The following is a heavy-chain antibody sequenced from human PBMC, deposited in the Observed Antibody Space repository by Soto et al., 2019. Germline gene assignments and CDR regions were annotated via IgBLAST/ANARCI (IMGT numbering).Heavy chain of an antibody. V-gene: IGHV4-30-4*02. J-gene: IGHJ6*02. CDR2: IYYSENT. Sequence: SETLSLTCTVSGVSISSFDYYWSWIRQPPGKGLEWIGYIYYSENTYSNPSLKSRVAISGDTSKNQFSLKLTSVTAADTAVYYCARENYYGSGTYFRLDVWGQGTRVTVSS. CDR3: ARENYYGSGTYFRLDV. D-gene: IGHD3-10*01. CDR1: GVSISSFDYY.